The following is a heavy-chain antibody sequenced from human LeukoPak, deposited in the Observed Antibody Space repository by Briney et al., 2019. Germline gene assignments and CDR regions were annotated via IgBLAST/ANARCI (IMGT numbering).Heavy chain of an antibody. Sequence: PGGSLRLSCAASGFTFSSYEMNWVREAPGKGLGWGSYISSSGSTIYYADSVKGRFTISRDNAKNSLYLQMNSLRAEDTAVYYCARLRYYDREGDYWGQGTLVTVSS. CDR2: ISSSGSTI. J-gene: IGHJ4*02. D-gene: IGHD3-22*01. V-gene: IGHV3-48*03. CDR1: GFTFSSYE. CDR3: ARLRYYDREGDY.